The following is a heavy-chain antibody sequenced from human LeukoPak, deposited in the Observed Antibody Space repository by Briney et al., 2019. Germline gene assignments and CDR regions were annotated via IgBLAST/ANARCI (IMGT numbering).Heavy chain of an antibody. CDR1: EYSFTSYW. V-gene: IGHV5-51*01. J-gene: IGHJ6*04. D-gene: IGHD2-15*01. Sequence: GESLKISCKGFEYSFTSYWIGSVRQMPGKGPEWMGIIHPGDSNIRYSPSFQGQITISADKSISTAYLQWSSLKASDTAMYYCARQTPNQYGMDVWGTGTTVTVSS. CDR3: ARQTPNQYGMDV. CDR2: IHPGDSNI.